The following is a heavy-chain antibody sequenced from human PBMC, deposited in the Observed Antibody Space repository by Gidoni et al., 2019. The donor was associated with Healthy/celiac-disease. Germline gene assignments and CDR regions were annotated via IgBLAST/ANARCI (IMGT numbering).Heavy chain of an antibody. CDR3: ASGAYGGPLVDY. CDR2: IYTSGST. CDR1: GGSISSGSYY. Sequence: QVQLQESGPGLVKPSQTLSLTCTVSGGSISSGSYYWSWIRQPAGKGLEWIGRIYTSGSTNYNPSLKSRVTMSVDTSKNQFSLKLSSVTAADTAVYYCASGAYGGPLVDYWGQGTLVTVSS. V-gene: IGHV4-61*02. D-gene: IGHD4-17*01. J-gene: IGHJ4*02.